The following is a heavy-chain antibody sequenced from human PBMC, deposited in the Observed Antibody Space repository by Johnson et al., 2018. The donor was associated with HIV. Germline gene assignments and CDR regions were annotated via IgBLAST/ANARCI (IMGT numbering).Heavy chain of an antibody. CDR1: GFTFSSNA. CDR2: ISYDGSNK. Sequence: VQLVESGGGVVQPGRSLRLSCAASGFTFSSNAMHWVRQAPGKGLEWVAVISYDGSNKYYADSVKGRFTISRDNSKNTLYLQMNSLRVEDTAVYYCARDPRGLGVGPGEVIAIGGQGTVVSGTS. J-gene: IGHJ3*02. CDR3: ARDPRGLGVGPGEVIAI. D-gene: IGHD3-16*01. V-gene: IGHV3-30-3*01.